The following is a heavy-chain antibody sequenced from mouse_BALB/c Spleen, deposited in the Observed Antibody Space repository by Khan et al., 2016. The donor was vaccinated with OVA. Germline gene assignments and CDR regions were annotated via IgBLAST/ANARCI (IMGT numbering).Heavy chain of an antibody. CDR2: INPNTDNT. CDR1: GYSFTAYY. Sequence: VPLKPSGPDLVKTGASVKISCKASGYSFTAYYMNWVKLSHGKSLECIGRINPNTDNTNYNQKFKGKAILTVYTYSSTAYMELRSLTSEDSAVYFCERGYDFFAYWGQGTLVTVSA. J-gene: IGHJ3*01. CDR3: ERGYDFFAY. V-gene: IGHV1-26*01. D-gene: IGHD2-14*01.